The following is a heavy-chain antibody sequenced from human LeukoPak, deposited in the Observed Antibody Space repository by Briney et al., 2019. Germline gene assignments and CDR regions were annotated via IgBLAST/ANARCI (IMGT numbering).Heavy chain of an antibody. CDR1: GYTFTNYD. CDR2: MNPNSGNT. D-gene: IGHD6-6*01. J-gene: IGHJ4*02. CDR3: ARGIAARPIDY. V-gene: IGHV1-8*01. Sequence: ASVKVSCKASGYTFTNYDINWVRQAAGQGLEWMGWMNPNSGNTGYAQKFQGRVTMTRNTSISTAYMELSSLRSEDTAVYYCARGIAARPIDYWGQGTLVTVSS.